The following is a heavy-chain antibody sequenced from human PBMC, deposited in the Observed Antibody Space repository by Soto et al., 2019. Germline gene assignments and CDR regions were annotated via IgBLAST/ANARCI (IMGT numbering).Heavy chain of an antibody. D-gene: IGHD3-22*01. CDR1: GYTFTSYY. J-gene: IGHJ6*02. CDR3: ARDYAPIRITMIVVVPEGYGMDV. Sequence: ASVKVSCKASGYTFTSYYMHWVRQAPGQGLEWMGIINPSGGSTSYAQKFQGRVTMTRDTSTSTVYMELSSLRSEDTAVYYCARDYAPIRITMIVVVPEGYGMDVWGQGTTVTVSS. CDR2: INPSGGST. V-gene: IGHV1-46*01.